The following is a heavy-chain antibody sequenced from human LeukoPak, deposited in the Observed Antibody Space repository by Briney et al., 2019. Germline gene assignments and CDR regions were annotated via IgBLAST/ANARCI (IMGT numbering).Heavy chain of an antibody. CDR1: GRSIGGSSYY. J-gene: IGHJ4*02. CDR3: ARHFTTWGDN. V-gene: IGHV4-39*01. Sequence: PSETLSLTCAVSGRSIGGSSYYWGWIRQTPGQGLEWIGSINYSGNGYYNPSLKGRLTMSVDTSKNHFSLKLTSVTAADSGLYYCARHFTTWGDNWGQGTVVIFSS. D-gene: IGHD3-16*01. CDR2: INYSGNG.